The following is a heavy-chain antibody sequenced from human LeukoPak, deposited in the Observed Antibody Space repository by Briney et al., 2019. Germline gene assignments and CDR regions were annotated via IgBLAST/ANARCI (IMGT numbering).Heavy chain of an antibody. V-gene: IGHV3-23*01. J-gene: IGHJ3*01. CDR3: VKDQGQHDSSGYYDAFDV. CDR2: ISGGGGGT. CDR1: GFTFSSCA. Sequence: PGGSLRLSCAASGFTFSSCAMNWVRQAPGKGLEWVSAISGGGGGTYYGDSVKGRFTISRDNSKNTLYLEMNSLRVGDTALYYCVKDQGQHDSSGYYDAFDVWGQGTLVTVSS. D-gene: IGHD3-22*01.